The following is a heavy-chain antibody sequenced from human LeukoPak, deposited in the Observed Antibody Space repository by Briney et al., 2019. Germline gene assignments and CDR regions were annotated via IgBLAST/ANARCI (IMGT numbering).Heavy chain of an antibody. J-gene: IGHJ6*03. Sequence: PSETLSLTCTVSGGSISSYYWSWIRQTPEKGLEWIGYMSYSGRSDYGPSLKSRATMSVDTSKNQFSLKMSYVTAADTAVYYCARVRGSGNYYNEYYYYYYMDVWGKGTTVTVSS. D-gene: IGHD3-10*01. V-gene: IGHV4-59*01. CDR2: MSYSGRS. CDR3: ARVRGSGNYYNEYYYYYYMDV. CDR1: GGSISSYY.